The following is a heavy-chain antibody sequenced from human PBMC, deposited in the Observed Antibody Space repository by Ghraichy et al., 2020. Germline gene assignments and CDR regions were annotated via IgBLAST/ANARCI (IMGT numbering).Heavy chain of an antibody. CDR2: IDWDDDK. V-gene: IGHV2-70*11. CDR1: GFSLSTSGMC. Sequence: GPTLVKPTQTLTLTCTFSGFSLSTSGMCVSWIRQPPGKALEWLARIDWDDDKYYSTSLKTRLTISKDTSKNQVVLTMTNMDPVDTATYYCARIRSGWFPRYYYGMDVWGQGTTVTVSS. CDR3: ARIRSGWFPRYYYGMDV. J-gene: IGHJ6*02. D-gene: IGHD6-19*01.